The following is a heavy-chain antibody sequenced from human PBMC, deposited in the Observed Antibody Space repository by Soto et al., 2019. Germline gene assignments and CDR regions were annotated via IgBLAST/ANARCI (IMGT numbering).Heavy chain of an antibody. D-gene: IGHD3-10*01. CDR3: ARHMATRSEGDFDY. V-gene: IGHV4-59*08. CDR2: IYYSGTN. CDR1: GGSITSYY. Sequence: QVQLQESGPGLVKPSETLSLTCTVSGGSITSYYWSWIRQPPGKGLEWSAWIYYSGTNNYNPSLKSRVTISVDTSKNQFSLKLTSVTAADTAVYYGARHMATRSEGDFDYWGQGTMVTVSS. J-gene: IGHJ4*02.